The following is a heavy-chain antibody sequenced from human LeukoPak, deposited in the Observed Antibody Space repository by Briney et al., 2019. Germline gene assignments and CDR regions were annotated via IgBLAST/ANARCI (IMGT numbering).Heavy chain of an antibody. CDR2: IYYSGST. J-gene: IGHJ4*02. CDR1: GGSISSYY. Sequence: PSETLSLTCTVSGGSISSYYWSWIRQPPGKGLEWIGYIYYSGSTNYNPSLKSRVTISVDTSKNQFSLKLSSVTAADTAVYYCARIFSGYYYALDYWGQGTLSPSPQ. D-gene: IGHD3-22*01. CDR3: ARIFSGYYYALDY. V-gene: IGHV4-59*01.